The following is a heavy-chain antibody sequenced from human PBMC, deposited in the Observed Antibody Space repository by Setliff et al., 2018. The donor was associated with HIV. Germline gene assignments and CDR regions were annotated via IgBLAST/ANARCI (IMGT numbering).Heavy chain of an antibody. CDR2: IYQTGSI. V-gene: IGHV4-38-2*02. J-gene: IGHJ6*02. Sequence: PSETLSLTCSVSGYSITNGYYWGWFRQSPGKGLEWIATIYQTGSIYYNPSLQNRVTLLLDMSKNQFSPKLSSVTAADTAVYYCARHNVITYGGLLFDYYYYGLDVWGHGTTVTVSS. CDR1: GYSITNGYY. CDR3: ARHNVITYGGLLFDYYYYGLDV. D-gene: IGHD3-16*01.